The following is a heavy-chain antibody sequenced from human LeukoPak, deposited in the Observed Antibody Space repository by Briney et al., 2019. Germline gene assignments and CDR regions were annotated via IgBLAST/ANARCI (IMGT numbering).Heavy chain of an antibody. J-gene: IGHJ5*02. CDR1: GYTFTTYY. V-gene: IGHV1-46*01. CDR3: ASAEAIFGISSWFDP. CDR2: INPSGGSP. Sequence: ASVKVSCKASGYTFTTYYIHWVRQAPGQGLEWLGIINPSGGSPTYAQKFQGRVTMTRDTSTSTVYMELSSLRSDDTAVYYCASAEAIFGISSWFDPWGQGTLVTVSS. D-gene: IGHD3-3*01.